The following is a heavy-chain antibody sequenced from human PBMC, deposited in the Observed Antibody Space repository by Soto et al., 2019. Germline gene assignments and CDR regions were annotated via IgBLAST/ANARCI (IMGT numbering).Heavy chain of an antibody. D-gene: IGHD1-7*01. V-gene: IGHV3-33*03. CDR3: AAATTWNFHFPY. J-gene: IGHJ4*02. CDR1: GFTISTHG. Sequence: QAQLVEAGGGEVQPGTSLRLSCAASGFTISTHGMHWVRQAPGKGLSWLANIWYDGSNTFYAESVKGRFSISKDNSKNTLYLQMRRLGAGDTAVYYCAAATTWNFHFPYWGQGTQVTVSS. CDR2: IWYDGSNT.